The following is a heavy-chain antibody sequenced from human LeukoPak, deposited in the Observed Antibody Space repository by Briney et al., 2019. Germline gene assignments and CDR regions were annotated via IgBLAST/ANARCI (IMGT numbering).Heavy chain of an antibody. J-gene: IGHJ4*02. CDR3: ARDQDSSGWYGPLDY. CDR2: ISYDGSNK. Sequence: GGSLRLSCAASGFTFSSYAMHWVRQAPGKGLEWVAVISYDGSNKYYADSVKGRFTISRDNSKNTLYLQMNSLRAEDTAVYYCARDQDSSGWYGPLDYWGQGTLVTVSS. D-gene: IGHD6-19*01. V-gene: IGHV3-30*04. CDR1: GFTFSSYA.